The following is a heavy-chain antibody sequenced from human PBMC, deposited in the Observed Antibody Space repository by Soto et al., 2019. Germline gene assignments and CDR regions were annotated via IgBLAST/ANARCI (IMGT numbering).Heavy chain of an antibody. J-gene: IGHJ4*02. CDR2: VDPNGGGS. CDR1: GYSFTDYK. CDR3: FTDRTYSPIDS. V-gene: IGHV1-2*04. D-gene: IGHD2-21*01. Sequence: GASVKVSCKTSGYSFTDYKLHWVRQAPGQGLEWMGWVDPNGGGSNSAQKFQGSVTMTWDTSITTAYLDLTRLTTEDTAVYYCFTDRTYSPIDSWGQGTLVTVSS.